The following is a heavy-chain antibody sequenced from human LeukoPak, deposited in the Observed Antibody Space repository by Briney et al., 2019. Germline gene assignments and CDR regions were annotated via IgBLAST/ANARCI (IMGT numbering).Heavy chain of an antibody. CDR2: IYTSGST. Sequence: SETLSLTCTVSGGSISSYYWSWIRQPAGKGLEWIGRIYTSGSTNYNPSLKSRVTMSVDTSKNQFSLKLSSVTAADTAVYYCARAYSSSWYFNWFDPWGQGTLVTVSS. D-gene: IGHD6-13*01. J-gene: IGHJ5*02. CDR3: ARAYSSSWYFNWFDP. CDR1: GGSISSYY. V-gene: IGHV4-4*07.